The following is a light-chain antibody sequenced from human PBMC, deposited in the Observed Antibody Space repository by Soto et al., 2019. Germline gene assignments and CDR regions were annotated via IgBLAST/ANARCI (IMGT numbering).Light chain of an antibody. J-gene: IGKJ5*01. V-gene: IGKV3-15*01. CDR1: QSVSSN. CDR3: QQYNNWPLT. Sequence: EMVMTQSPATLSASPGERATLSCRASQSVSSNLAWYQQKPGQAPRLLIYGPSTRATGIPARFSGSGSGTDVTLTISSLQSEDFAVYYCQQYNNWPLTFGQGTRLEIK. CDR2: GPS.